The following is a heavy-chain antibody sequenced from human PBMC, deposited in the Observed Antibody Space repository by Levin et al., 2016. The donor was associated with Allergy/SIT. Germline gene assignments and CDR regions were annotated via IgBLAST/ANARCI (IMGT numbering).Heavy chain of an antibody. Sequence: ASVKVSCKASGYTFTNYYIHWVRQAPGQGLEWMGMVNPSAGSATYAQKFQGRVTMTRDTSTSTVYMELSSLRSDDTAVYYCARDGPEVRGVAPPSFDYWGQGTLVTVSA. CDR2: VNPSAGSA. D-gene: IGHD3-10*01. J-gene: IGHJ4*02. CDR1: GYTFTNYY. V-gene: IGHV1-46*01. CDR3: ARDGPEVRGVAPPSFDY.